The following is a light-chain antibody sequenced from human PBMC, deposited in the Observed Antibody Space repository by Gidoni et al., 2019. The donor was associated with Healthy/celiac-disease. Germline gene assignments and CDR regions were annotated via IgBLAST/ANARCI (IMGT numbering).Light chain of an antibody. CDR1: SSNIGSNT. CDR3: AAWDDSLNGWV. CDR2: SNN. V-gene: IGLV1-44*01. J-gene: IGLJ3*02. Sequence: QSVLTQPPSASGTPGQRVTISCSGSSSNIGSNTVNWDQQLPGTAPKLLISSNNQRPSGVPDRFSGSKSGTSASLAISGLQSEDEADYYCAAWDDSLNGWVFGGGTKLTVL.